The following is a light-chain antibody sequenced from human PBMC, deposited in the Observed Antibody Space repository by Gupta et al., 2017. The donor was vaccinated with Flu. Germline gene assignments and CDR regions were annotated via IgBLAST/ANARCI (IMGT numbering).Light chain of an antibody. Sequence: ITISGTGTSSDVGSYNLVSWYQQHPGKAPKLMIYEVSKRPSGVSNRFSGSKSGNTASLTISGLQAEDEADYYCCSYAGSSTYVVFGGGTKLTVL. CDR1: SSDVGSYNL. V-gene: IGLV2-23*02. CDR2: EVS. CDR3: CSYAGSSTYVV. J-gene: IGLJ2*01.